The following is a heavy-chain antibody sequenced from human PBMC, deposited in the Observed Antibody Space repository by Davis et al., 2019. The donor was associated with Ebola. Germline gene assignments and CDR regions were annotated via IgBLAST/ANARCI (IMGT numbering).Heavy chain of an antibody. J-gene: IGHJ4*02. CDR2: NSWNGAFI. CDR1: ESWSDGYA. D-gene: IGHD1-26*01. V-gene: IGHV3-9*02. CDR3: ARFARWELHLDY. Sequence: SCASSESWSDGYAMYLVRHAPGKGQEWVSSNSWNGAFIDYEDSVKGRFTISRDNAKNSLYLQMNSLRAEDTAVYYCARFARWELHLDYWGQGTLVTVSS.